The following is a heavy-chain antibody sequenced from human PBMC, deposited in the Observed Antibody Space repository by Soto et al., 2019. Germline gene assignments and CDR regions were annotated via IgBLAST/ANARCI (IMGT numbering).Heavy chain of an antibody. CDR1: GGTFSSYA. V-gene: IGHV1-69*13. D-gene: IGHD3-22*01. CDR3: ARGPGHQETYYYDRSGYYYFDY. CDR2: IIPIFGTA. J-gene: IGHJ4*02. Sequence: SVKVSCKASGGTFSSYAISWVRQAPGEGLEWMGGIIPIFGTANYAQKFQGRVTITADESTSTAYMELSSLRSEDTAVYYCARGPGHQETYYYDRSGYYYFDYWGQGPMLTVSS.